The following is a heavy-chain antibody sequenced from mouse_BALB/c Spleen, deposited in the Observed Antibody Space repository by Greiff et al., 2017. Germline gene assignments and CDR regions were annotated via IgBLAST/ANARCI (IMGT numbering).Heavy chain of an antibody. D-gene: IGHD2-14*01. J-gene: IGHJ2*01. Sequence: KLVESGGGLVKPGGSLKLSCAASGFTFSSYTMSWVRQTPEKRLEWVATISSGGSYTYYPDSVKGRFTISRDNAKNTLYLQMSSLKSEDTAMYYCTRGGTPDYFDYWGQGTTLTVSS. CDR1: GFTFSSYT. CDR3: TRGGTPDYFDY. V-gene: IGHV5-6-4*01. CDR2: ISSGGSYT.